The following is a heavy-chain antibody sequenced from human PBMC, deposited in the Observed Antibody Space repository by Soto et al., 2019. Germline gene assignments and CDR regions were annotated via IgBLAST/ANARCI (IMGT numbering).Heavy chain of an antibody. CDR2: ISAYNGNT. CDR3: ARDLRGNVRGYSYGLYYYYYGMDV. D-gene: IGHD5-18*01. J-gene: IGHJ6*02. V-gene: IGHV1-18*01. Sequence: GASVKVSCKASGYTFTSYGISWVRQAPGQGLEWMGWISAYNGNTNYAQKLQGRVTMTTDTSASTAYMELRSLRSDDTAVYYCARDLRGNVRGYSYGLYYYYYGMDVWGQGTTVTVSS. CDR1: GYTFTSYG.